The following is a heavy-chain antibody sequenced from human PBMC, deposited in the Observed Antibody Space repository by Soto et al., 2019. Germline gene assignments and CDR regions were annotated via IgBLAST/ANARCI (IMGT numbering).Heavy chain of an antibody. J-gene: IGHJ4*02. V-gene: IGHV3-23*01. Sequence: GSLRLSCAASGFTFSSYAMSWVRQAPGKGLEWVSAISGSGGSTYYADSVKGRFTISRDNSKNTLYLQMNSLRAEDTAVYYCAKVGCGGDCYHYYFDYWGQGTLVTVSS. CDR3: AKVGCGGDCYHYYFDY. D-gene: IGHD2-21*02. CDR1: GFTFSSYA. CDR2: ISGSGGST.